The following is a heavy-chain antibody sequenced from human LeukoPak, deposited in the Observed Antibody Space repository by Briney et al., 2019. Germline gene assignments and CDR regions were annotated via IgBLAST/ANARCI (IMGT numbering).Heavy chain of an antibody. V-gene: IGHV3-9*01. CDR3: ARVGYMDV. Sequence: GGSLRLSCAASGFTFDDYAMHWVRQAPGKGLEWVSGISWNSGSIGYADSVKGRFTISRDNAKNSLYLQMNSLRAEDTAVYYCARVGYMDVWGKGTTVTVSS. CDR1: GFTFDDYA. J-gene: IGHJ6*03. CDR2: ISWNSGSI.